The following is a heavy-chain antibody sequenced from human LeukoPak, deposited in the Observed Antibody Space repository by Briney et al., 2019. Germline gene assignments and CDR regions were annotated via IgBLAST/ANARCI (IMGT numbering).Heavy chain of an antibody. D-gene: IGHD3-22*01. CDR2: IYYSGST. CDR1: GGSISSGSYY. CDR3: ARNPSAAWLLPLGPDY. Sequence: SETLSLTCTVSGGSISSGSYYWSWIRQPPGKGLEWIGYIYYSGSTNYNPSLKSRVTISVDTSKNQFSLKLSSVTAADTAVYYCARNPSAAWLLPLGPDYWGQGTLVTVSS. V-gene: IGHV4-61*01. J-gene: IGHJ4*02.